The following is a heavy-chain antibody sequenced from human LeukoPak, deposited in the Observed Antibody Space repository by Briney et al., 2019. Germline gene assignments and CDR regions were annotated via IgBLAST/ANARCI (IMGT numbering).Heavy chain of an antibody. D-gene: IGHD3-22*01. J-gene: IGHJ4*02. CDR3: ARRRRSSGYYYGAVDY. CDR2: INHSGST. Sequence: LRLSCAASGFTFSDYYMSWIRQPPGKGLEWIGEINHSGSTNYNPSLKSRVTISVDTSKNQFSLKLSSVTAADTAVYYCARRRRSSGYYYGAVDYWGQGTLVTVSS. CDR1: GFTFSDYY. V-gene: IGHV4-34*01.